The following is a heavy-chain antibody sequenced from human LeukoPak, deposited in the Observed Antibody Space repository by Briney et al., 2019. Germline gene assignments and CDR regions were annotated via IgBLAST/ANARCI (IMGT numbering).Heavy chain of an antibody. D-gene: IGHD3-10*01. CDR3: AKGLGRNYYGSGSYLLFDY. CDR1: GFTFSRYG. J-gene: IGHJ4*02. Sequence: GGSLRLSCAASGFTFSRYGMSWVRQAPGKGLEWVSTISGSGGTTYYADSVKGRFTMSRDNSKNTLYLQMNSLRAEDTAVYYCAKGLGRNYYGSGSYLLFDYWGQGTLVTVSS. CDR2: ISGSGGTT. V-gene: IGHV3-23*01.